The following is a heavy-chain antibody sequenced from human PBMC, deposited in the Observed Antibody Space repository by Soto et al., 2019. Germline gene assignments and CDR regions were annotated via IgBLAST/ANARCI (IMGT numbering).Heavy chain of an antibody. CDR2: IYHSGST. V-gene: IGHV4-30-2*01. D-gene: IGHD3-22*01. J-gene: IGHJ4*02. CDR3: ARGGVDYYDSSGYYFSPYYFDY. CDR1: GGSISSGGYS. Sequence: QLQLQESGSGLVKPSQTLSLTCAVSGGSISSGGYSWSWIRQPPGQGLEWIGYIYHSGSTYYNPSLKSRVTLSLDRSKNQFSLKLSSVTAADTAVYYCARGGVDYYDSSGYYFSPYYFDYWGQGTLVTVSS.